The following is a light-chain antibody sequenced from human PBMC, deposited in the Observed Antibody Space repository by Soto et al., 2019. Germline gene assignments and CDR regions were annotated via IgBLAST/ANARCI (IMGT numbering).Light chain of an antibody. CDR2: DAS. Sequence: EIVLTQSPATLSLSPGERATLSCRASESISSYLAWYQQRPGQAPSLLIYDASNRATGIPARFSGSGSGTDFPLTIDHLEAEEFAIFYCQQRSKWPLTFGGGTKVEI. V-gene: IGKV3-11*01. J-gene: IGKJ4*01. CDR1: ESISSY. CDR3: QQRSKWPLT.